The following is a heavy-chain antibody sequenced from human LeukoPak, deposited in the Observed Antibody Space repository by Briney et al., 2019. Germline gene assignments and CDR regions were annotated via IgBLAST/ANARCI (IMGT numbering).Heavy chain of an antibody. J-gene: IGHJ4*02. Sequence: SVKVSCKASGDTFSNYTFSWVRQAPGQGLEWMGGIIPIFGTADYAQKFQGRVTITADESTSTAYMELSSLRSEDTAVYYCARDVDRYGHDYWGQGTLVTVSS. CDR3: ARDVDRYGHDY. CDR2: IIPIFGTA. V-gene: IGHV1-69*13. D-gene: IGHD5-18*01. CDR1: GDTFSNYT.